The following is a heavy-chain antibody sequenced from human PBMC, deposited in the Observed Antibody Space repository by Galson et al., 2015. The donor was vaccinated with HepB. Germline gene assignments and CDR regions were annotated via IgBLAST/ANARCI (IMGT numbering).Heavy chain of an antibody. CDR2: IYSVGTT. D-gene: IGHD2-15*01. CDR3: LGFPGY. Sequence: SLRLSCAASGFTVTKNHMTWVRQAPGKGLEWLSIIYSVGTTYYADSVKGRFTISRDNSKNTLYLQVNSLRAEDTAIYYCLGFPGYWGQGTLVTVSS. V-gene: IGHV3-53*01. CDR1: GFTVTKNH. J-gene: IGHJ4*02.